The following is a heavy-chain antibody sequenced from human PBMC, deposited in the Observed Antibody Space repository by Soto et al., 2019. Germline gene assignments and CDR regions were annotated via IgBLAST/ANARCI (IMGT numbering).Heavy chain of an antibody. V-gene: IGHV1-2*04. CDR3: AREVDVSALPRFDP. CDR2: INPNSGGT. Sequence: QVQLVQSGAEVKKPGASVKGSCKASGYTFTGYYMHWVRQAPGQGLEWMGWINPNSGGTNYAQKFEGWVTMTRDTSISTAYMELSRLRSDDTTVYYCAREVDVSALPRFDPWGQRPLVTVSS. J-gene: IGHJ5*02. CDR1: GYTFTGYY. D-gene: IGHD3-10*02.